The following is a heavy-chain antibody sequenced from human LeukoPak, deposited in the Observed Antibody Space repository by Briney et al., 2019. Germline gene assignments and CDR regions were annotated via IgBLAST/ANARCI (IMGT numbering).Heavy chain of an antibody. J-gene: IGHJ6*03. D-gene: IGHD1-26*01. Sequence: GGSLRLSCAASGFTFSSYGMHWVRPAPGKGLEWVAIIRYGGSNKYYADAVKGRFSISRDNSKTTLYLQMNSLRAEDAAVYYCAKSQRGYYPRRTYYYYMDVWGKGTTVTVSS. CDR2: IRYGGSNK. CDR1: GFTFSSYG. CDR3: AKSQRGYYPRRTYYYYMDV. V-gene: IGHV3-30*02.